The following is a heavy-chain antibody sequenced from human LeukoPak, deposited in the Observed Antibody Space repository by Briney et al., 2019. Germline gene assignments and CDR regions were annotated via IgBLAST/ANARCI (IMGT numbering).Heavy chain of an antibody. CDR1: GYTLTELS. V-gene: IGHV1-24*01. CDR3: ATAGPGYYYYGMDV. CDR2: FDPEDGET. J-gene: IGHJ6*04. D-gene: IGHD3-10*01. Sequence: GASVKVSCKVSGYTLTELSMHWVRQAPGKGLEWMGGFDPEDGETIYAQKFQGRVTMTEDTSTDTAYMELSSLRSGDTAVYYCATAGPGYYYYGMDVWGKGTTVTVSS.